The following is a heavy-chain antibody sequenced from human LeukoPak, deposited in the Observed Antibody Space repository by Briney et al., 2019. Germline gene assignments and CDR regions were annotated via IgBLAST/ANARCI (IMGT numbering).Heavy chain of an antibody. CDR1: GFTFSGYW. Sequence: GGSLRLSCAASGFTFSGYWMNWVRQAPGKGLEWVANIKQDGSEKYYVDSVKGRFTISRDNAKNSLYLQMNSLRAEDTAVYFCAGGSGWVTDSWGQGTLVTVSA. CDR2: IKQDGSEK. CDR3: AGGSGWVTDS. D-gene: IGHD6-19*01. V-gene: IGHV3-7*01. J-gene: IGHJ4*02.